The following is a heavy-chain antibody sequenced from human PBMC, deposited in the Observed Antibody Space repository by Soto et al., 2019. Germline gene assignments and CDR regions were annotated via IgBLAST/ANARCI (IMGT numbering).Heavy chain of an antibody. V-gene: IGHV3-30-3*01. CDR2: ISYDGGNK. D-gene: IGHD3-3*01. CDR1: GFTFSSYA. J-gene: IGHJ4*02. Sequence: GGSLRLSCAASGFTFSSYAMHWVRQAPGKGLEWVAVISYDGGNKYHAGSVKGRFTISRDNSKNTLYLQMNSLRAEDTAVYYCASGAYNDFWSGYFWGQGTLVTVS. CDR3: ASGAYNDFWSGYF.